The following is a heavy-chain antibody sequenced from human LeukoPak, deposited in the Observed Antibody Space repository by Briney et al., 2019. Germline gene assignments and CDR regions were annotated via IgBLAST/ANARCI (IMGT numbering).Heavy chain of an antibody. CDR3: ARGDFGRYAFDF. D-gene: IGHD2/OR15-2a*01. CDR2: INTIGTTT. CDR1: GFTFSNYY. J-gene: IGHJ3*01. V-gene: IGHV3-11*01. Sequence: GGSLRLSCAASGFTFSNYYMSWIRQAPGKGLEWVSYINTIGTTTYYADSLKGRFTISRDNAKNSLSLQMDSLRAEDTAVYYCARGDFGRYAFDFWGQGTMVTVSS.